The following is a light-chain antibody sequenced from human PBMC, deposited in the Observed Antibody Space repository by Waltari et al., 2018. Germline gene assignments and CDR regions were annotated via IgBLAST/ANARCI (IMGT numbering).Light chain of an antibody. CDR2: KGN. CDR3: SMYMGSGIWV. Sequence: QTVLTQEPSLSVSPGGTVTLTCALSSGSVSSTSYATWYQQTPGLPPRTLVCKGNGRSSGVPYRFSGSILGNKAALTITGAQADDESDYYCSMYMGSGIWVFGGGTKLTVL. J-gene: IGLJ3*02. CDR1: SGSVSSTSY. V-gene: IGLV8-61*01.